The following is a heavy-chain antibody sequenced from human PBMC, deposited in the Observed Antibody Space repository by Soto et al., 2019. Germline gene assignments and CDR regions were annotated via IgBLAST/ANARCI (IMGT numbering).Heavy chain of an antibody. J-gene: IGHJ4*02. CDR2: ISGSGGST. D-gene: IGHD5-12*01. Sequence: GSLRLSCAASGFTFSSYAMSWVRQAPGKGLEWVSSISGSGGSTYYADSVKGRFTISRDNSKNTLYLQMNSLRAEDTAVYYCAKDGVEMATIFYFDYWGQGTLVTVSS. CDR1: GFTFSSYA. CDR3: AKDGVEMATIFYFDY. V-gene: IGHV3-23*01.